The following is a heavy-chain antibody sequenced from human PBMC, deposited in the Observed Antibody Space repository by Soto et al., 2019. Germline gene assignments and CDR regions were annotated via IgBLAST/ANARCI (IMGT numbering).Heavy chain of an antibody. D-gene: IGHD3-22*01. CDR2: INAGNGDT. V-gene: IGHV1-3*01. Sequence: ASVKFSCKASGYTFTSYPMHWVRQAPGQRLEWMGWINAGNGDTKYSQKFQGRVTITRDTSASTAYMELSSLRSEDTAVFYCARDWTHYDSSGPGDYWGQGTLVTVSS. CDR3: ARDWTHYDSSGPGDY. CDR1: GYTFTSYP. J-gene: IGHJ4*02.